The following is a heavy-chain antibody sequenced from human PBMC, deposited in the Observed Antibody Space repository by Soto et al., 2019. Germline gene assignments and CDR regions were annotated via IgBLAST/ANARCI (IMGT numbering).Heavy chain of an antibody. Sequence: QMQLVQSGPEVKKPGTSVKVSCKASGFTFTSSAVQWVRQARGQRLEWIGWIVVGSGNTNYAQKFQERVTITRDMSTSTAYMELSSLRSEDTAVYYCAADRFYEYSRGWYEFDYWGQGTLVTVSS. D-gene: IGHD6-19*01. CDR2: IVVGSGNT. J-gene: IGHJ4*02. V-gene: IGHV1-58*01. CDR1: GFTFTSSA. CDR3: AADRFYEYSRGWYEFDY.